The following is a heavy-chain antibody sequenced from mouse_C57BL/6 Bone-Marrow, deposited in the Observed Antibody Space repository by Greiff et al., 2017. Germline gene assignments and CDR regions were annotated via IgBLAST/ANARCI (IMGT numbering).Heavy chain of an antibody. CDR2: IYPRSGNT. V-gene: IGHV1-81*01. D-gene: IGHD1-1*01. CDR1: GYTFTSYG. CDR3: AISEVLLDLFAY. Sequence: QVQLQQSGAELARPGASVKLSCKASGYTFTSYGISWVKQRTGQGLEWIGEIYPRSGNTYYNEKFKGKATLTADKSSSTAYMVLSSLTYEDSAVYLFAISEVLLDLFAYWYQGTLVSVSA. J-gene: IGHJ3*01.